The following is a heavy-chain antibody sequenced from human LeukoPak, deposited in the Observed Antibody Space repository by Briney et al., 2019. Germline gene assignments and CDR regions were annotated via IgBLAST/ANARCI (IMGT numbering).Heavy chain of an antibody. Sequence: SETLSLTCTVSGGSISSSSYYWGWLRQPPGPGLEWIGSIYYSGSTYYNPSLKSRVTISVDTSKNQFSLKLSSVTAADTAVYYCARDWGVSARPDYMDVWGKGTTVTVSS. CDR2: IYYSGST. CDR1: GGSISSSSYY. J-gene: IGHJ6*03. V-gene: IGHV4-39*07. D-gene: IGHD6-6*01. CDR3: ARDWGVSARPDYMDV.